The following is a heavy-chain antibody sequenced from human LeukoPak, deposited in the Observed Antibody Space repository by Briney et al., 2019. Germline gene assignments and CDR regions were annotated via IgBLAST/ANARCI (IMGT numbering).Heavy chain of an antibody. CDR1: GCIFGGFA. CDR2: ILAGGSNT. J-gene: IGHJ5*02. Sequence: GGSLKLSXEASGCIFGGFAMAWVRQTPGQGLEWVAGILAGGSNTYYAHSVKGRFTISRDNSKNTLYLQMNNLRTDDTAVYFCAKDLNYGDGRWELDPWGQGTLVSVSS. D-gene: IGHD4-17*01. V-gene: IGHV3-23*01. CDR3: AKDLNYGDGRWELDP.